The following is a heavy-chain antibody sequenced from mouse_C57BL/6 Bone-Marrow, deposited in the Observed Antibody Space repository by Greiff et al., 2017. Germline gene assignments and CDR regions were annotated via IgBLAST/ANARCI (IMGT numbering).Heavy chain of an antibody. Sequence: EVKVVESGGGLVQPKGSLKLSCAASGFSFNTYAMNWVRQAPGKGLEWVARIRSKSNNYATYYADSVKDRFTISRDDSESMLYLQMNNLKTEDTAMYYCARLRHWYFDVWGTGTTVTVSS. CDR1: GFSFNTYA. D-gene: IGHD2-12*01. CDR2: IRSKSNNYAT. J-gene: IGHJ1*03. V-gene: IGHV10-1*01. CDR3: ARLRHWYFDV.